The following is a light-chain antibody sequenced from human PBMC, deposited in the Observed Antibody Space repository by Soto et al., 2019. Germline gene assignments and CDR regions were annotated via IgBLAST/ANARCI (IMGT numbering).Light chain of an antibody. J-gene: IGLJ3*02. CDR1: SGSVTTTYS. CDR3: VLYMGSGIWV. V-gene: IGLV8-61*01. Sequence: QTVVTQEPSFSVSPGGTVTLNCGLSSGSVTTTYSPTWYQQTPGQAPRTLIYSTNTRSSGVPDRFSGSILGNKAALTITGAQADDESDYYCVLYMGSGIWVFGGGTQLTVL. CDR2: STN.